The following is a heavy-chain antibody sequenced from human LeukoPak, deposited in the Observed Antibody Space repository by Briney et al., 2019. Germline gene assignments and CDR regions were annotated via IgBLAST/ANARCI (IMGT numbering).Heavy chain of an antibody. J-gene: IGHJ4*02. D-gene: IGHD6-13*01. CDR3: ARGRAAAYSIDY. V-gene: IGHV1-8*01. CDR2: MNPNSGNT. Sequence: GASVKVSCKASGYTFTSYDINWVRQATGQGLEWMGWMNPNSGNTGYAQKFQGRVTMTRNPSISTAYMELSSLRSEHTAVYDCARGRAAAYSIDYWGQGTLVTVSS. CDR1: GYTFTSYD.